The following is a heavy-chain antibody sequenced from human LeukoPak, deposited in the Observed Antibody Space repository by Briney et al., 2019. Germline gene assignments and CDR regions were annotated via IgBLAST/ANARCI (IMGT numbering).Heavy chain of an antibody. Sequence: GGAPSPSHAAAGITLSSPSISGVRPAPRGGVGGGSAISGSGGSTYYADSVKGRFTISRDNSKNTLYLQMNSLRAEDTAVYYCARSQGGSWALFDYWGQGTLVTVSS. J-gene: IGHJ4*02. CDR1: GITLSSPS. D-gene: IGHD1-26*01. CDR3: ARSQGGSWALFDY. V-gene: IGHV3-23*01. CDR2: ISGSGGST.